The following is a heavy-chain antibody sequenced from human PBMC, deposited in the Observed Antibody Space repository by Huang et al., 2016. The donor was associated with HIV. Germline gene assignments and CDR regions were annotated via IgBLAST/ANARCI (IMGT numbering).Heavy chain of an antibody. V-gene: IGHV3-49*03. J-gene: IGHJ4*02. CDR1: GFTFGAYG. Sequence: EVQLVESGGTLIQPGRSLRLSCTASGFTFGAYGMSWFRQAPGKGLEWGGFIRSKAHGGTTEYAASVKGRFNVSRDDSKNSAYLRMSSLKTEDTAVYYCSTVGGGIDYIGYTSAYYATGGYWGQGTLVTVSS. CDR2: IRSKAHGGTT. D-gene: IGHD6-19*01. CDR3: STVGGGIDYIGYTSAYYATGGY.